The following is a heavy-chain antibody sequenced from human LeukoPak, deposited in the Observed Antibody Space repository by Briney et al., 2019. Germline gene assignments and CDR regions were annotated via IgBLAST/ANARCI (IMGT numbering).Heavy chain of an antibody. CDR3: ARGGPYSASDY. D-gene: IGHD1-26*01. CDR2: ISSDGSST. Sequence: PGGSLRLSCAASRFTFSSYAMSWVRQAPGKGLVWVSRISSDGSSTSYADSVKGRFTISRDNAKNTLHLQMNSLRAEDTAVYYCARGGPYSASDYWGQGTLVTVSS. J-gene: IGHJ4*02. V-gene: IGHV3-74*01. CDR1: RFTFSSYA.